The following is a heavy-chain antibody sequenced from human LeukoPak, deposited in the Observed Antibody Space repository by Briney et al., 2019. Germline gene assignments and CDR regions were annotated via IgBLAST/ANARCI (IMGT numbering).Heavy chain of an antibody. V-gene: IGHV4-34*01. D-gene: IGHD3-3*01. CDR1: GGSFSGYY. J-gene: IGHJ4*02. CDR2: INHSGST. Sequence: SETLSLTCAVYGGSFSGYYWSWIRQPPGKGLEWIGEINHSGSTNYNPSLKSRVTILVDTSKNQFSLKLSSVTAADTAVYYCARDRGSIFGDYWGQGTLVAVSS. CDR3: ARDRGSIFGDY.